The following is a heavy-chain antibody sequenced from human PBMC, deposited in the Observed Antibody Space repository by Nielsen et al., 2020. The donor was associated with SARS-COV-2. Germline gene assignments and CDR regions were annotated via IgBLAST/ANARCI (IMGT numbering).Heavy chain of an antibody. CDR1: GYTFTGYY. CDR3: ARAVGAYRDYYYGMDV. CDR2: INPNSGGT. J-gene: IGHJ6*02. Sequence: ASVKVSCKASGYTFTGYYMHWVRQAPGQGLEWMGWINPNSGGTNHAQKFQGWVTMTRDTSISTAYMELSRLRSDDTAVYYCARAVGAYRDYYYGMDVWGQGTTVTVSS. D-gene: IGHD1-26*01. V-gene: IGHV1-2*04.